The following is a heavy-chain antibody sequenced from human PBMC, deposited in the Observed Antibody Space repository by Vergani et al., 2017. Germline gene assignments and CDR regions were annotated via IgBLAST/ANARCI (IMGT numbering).Heavy chain of an antibody. J-gene: IGHJ4*02. V-gene: IGHV4-4*03. D-gene: IGHD6-19*01. CDR3: AREGMSGWVPLDY. CDR2: IYHSGST. CDR1: GDSISNSYW. Sequence: QVQLQESGPGLVKPQGTLSLTCAVSGDSISNSYWWTWVRQPPGKGLEWIGEIYHSGSTKYNPSLKSRVTISLDKSKNEFSLKLNSVTAADTAVYYCAREGMSGWVPLDYWGQGTLVTVSS.